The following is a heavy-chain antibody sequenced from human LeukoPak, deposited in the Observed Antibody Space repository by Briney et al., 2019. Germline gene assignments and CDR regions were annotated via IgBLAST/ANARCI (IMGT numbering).Heavy chain of an antibody. CDR2: INPNSGGT. CDR1: GYTFAGYY. CDR3: ARGYCSGGSCQGGDY. J-gene: IGHJ4*02. V-gene: IGHV1-2*02. Sequence: GASVKVSCKASGYTFAGYYMHWVRQAPGQGLEWMGWINPNSGGTNYAQKFQGRVTMTRDTSISTAYMELSRLRSDDTAVYYCARGYCSGGSCQGGDYWGQGTLVTVSS. D-gene: IGHD2-15*01.